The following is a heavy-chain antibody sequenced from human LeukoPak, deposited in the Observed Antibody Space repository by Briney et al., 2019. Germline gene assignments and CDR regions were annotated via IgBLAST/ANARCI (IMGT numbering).Heavy chain of an antibody. D-gene: IGHD4-17*01. CDR3: AATLTVTTGSIYYGMDV. Sequence: GASVKVSCKASGFTFATSAVQWVRQARGQRLEWVGWIVVGSVNTNYAQKFRERVTITRDMSTSTAYMELSSLRSEDTAVYYCAATLTVTTGSIYYGMDVWGQGTTVTVSS. V-gene: IGHV1-58*01. CDR2: IVVGSVNT. CDR1: GFTFATSA. J-gene: IGHJ6*02.